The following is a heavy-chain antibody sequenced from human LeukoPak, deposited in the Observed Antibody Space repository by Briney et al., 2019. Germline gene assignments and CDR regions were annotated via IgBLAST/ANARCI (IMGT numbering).Heavy chain of an antibody. CDR1: GGSISSYY. CDR2: IYYSGST. V-gene: IGHV4-59*08. D-gene: IGHD3-16*01. J-gene: IGHJ4*02. CDR3: ARHGGTHKSDYFDY. Sequence: SETLSLTCTVSGGSISSYYWSWIRQPPGKGLEWIGYIYYSGSTNYNPSLKSRVTISVDTSKNQFSLKLTSVTAADAVVYYCARHGGTHKSDYFDYWGQGTLVTVSS.